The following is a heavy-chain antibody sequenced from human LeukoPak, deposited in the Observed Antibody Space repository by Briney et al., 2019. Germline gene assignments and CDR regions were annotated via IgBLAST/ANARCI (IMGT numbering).Heavy chain of an antibody. D-gene: IGHD3-3*01. CDR3: ARVTYDFWSSPTYYMDV. Sequence: GGSLRLSCAASGFTFSSYSMNCVRQAPGKGLEWVSYISSSSSTIYYADSVKGRFTISRDNAKNSLYLQMNSLRAEDTAVYYCARVTYDFWSSPTYYMDVWGKGTTVTVSS. CDR1: GFTFSSYS. J-gene: IGHJ6*03. V-gene: IGHV3-48*04. CDR2: ISSSSSTI.